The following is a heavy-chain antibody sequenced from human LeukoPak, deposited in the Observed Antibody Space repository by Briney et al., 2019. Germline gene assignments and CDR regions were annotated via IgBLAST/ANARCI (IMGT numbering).Heavy chain of an antibody. CDR1: GFTFDDYG. V-gene: IGHV3-20*04. CDR2: INWNGGST. CDR3: ARDPGGDGYNTNFDY. Sequence: VGSLRLSCAASGFTFDDYGMSWVRQAPGKGLEWVSGINWNGGSTGYADPVKGRFTISRDNAKNSLYLQMNSLRAEDTALYYCARDPGGDGYNTNFDYWGQGTLVTVSS. J-gene: IGHJ4*02. D-gene: IGHD5-24*01.